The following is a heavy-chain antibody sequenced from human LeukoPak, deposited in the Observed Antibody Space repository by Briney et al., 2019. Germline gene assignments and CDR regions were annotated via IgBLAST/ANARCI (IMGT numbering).Heavy chain of an antibody. CDR1: GYTFTGYY. CDR2: INPNSGGT. CDR3: ARYRFTRYFDCTNDY. V-gene: IGHV1-2*02. J-gene: IGHJ4*02. Sequence: ASVKVSCKASGYTFTGYYMHWVRQAPGQGLEWMGWINPNSGGTNYAQKFQGRATMTRDTSISTAYMELSRLRSDDTAVYYCARYRFTRYFDCTNDYWGQGTLVTVSS. D-gene: IGHD3-9*01.